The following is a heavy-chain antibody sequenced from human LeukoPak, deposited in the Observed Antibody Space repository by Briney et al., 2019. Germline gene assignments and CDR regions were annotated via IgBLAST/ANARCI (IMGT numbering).Heavy chain of an antibody. CDR1: NYTFTTYG. CDR3: AKDRAAARNFDI. Sequence: ASVKVSCKASNYTFTTYGINWVRQAPGPGLEWVGWINTYNGNTKYTERFQGRVTMTTDTSTTTAYMELKSLRSDDTAIYYCAKDRAAARNFDIWGQGTLVTVSS. D-gene: IGHD6-13*01. J-gene: IGHJ4*02. CDR2: INTYNGNT. V-gene: IGHV1-18*01.